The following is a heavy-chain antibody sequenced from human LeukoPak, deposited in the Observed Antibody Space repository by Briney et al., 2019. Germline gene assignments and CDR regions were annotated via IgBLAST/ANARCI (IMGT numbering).Heavy chain of an antibody. Sequence: SETLSLTCTLSVGSMSDYYWSWIRQPPGKGLEWIGYIYYTGTTNYNPSLKGRVIISIDTSKNQFSLKLSSVTAADTALYYCARDYTMTHASDIWGQGTLVTVSS. CDR1: VGSMSDYY. CDR3: ARDYTMTHASDI. J-gene: IGHJ3*02. CDR2: IYYTGTT. D-gene: IGHD3-22*01. V-gene: IGHV4-59*01.